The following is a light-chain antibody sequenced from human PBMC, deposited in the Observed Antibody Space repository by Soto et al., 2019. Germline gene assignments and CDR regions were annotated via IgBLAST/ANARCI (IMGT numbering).Light chain of an antibody. Sequence: EIVWTQSPGTLSLSPGERATLSCRASQNINSRYLAWYQQKPGQAPRLLIYGASSRATGIPDRFSGSGSGTDFTLTSSRLEPEDFAVYYCQQFGSSPGFTFGPGTKVDIK. CDR2: GAS. J-gene: IGKJ3*01. V-gene: IGKV3-20*01. CDR3: QQFGSSPGFT. CDR1: QNINSRY.